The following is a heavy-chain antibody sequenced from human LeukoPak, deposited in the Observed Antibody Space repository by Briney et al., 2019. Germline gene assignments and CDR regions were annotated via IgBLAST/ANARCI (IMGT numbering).Heavy chain of an antibody. V-gene: IGHV3-48*01. J-gene: IGHJ6*02. CDR1: GFTFSNYN. CDR2: VSSSSDTM. Sequence: PGGSLRLSCVASGFTFSNYNMNWVRQAPGKGLEWISYVSSSSDTMPYADSVKGRFTIYRDNAKNSLYLQMDSLRAEDTAVYYCARSVTTVTTALLYYYYGMDVWGQGTTVTVSS. D-gene: IGHD4-11*01. CDR3: ARSVTTVTTALLYYYYGMDV.